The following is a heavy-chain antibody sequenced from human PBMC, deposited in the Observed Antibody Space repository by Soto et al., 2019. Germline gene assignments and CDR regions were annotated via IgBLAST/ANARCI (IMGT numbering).Heavy chain of an antibody. CDR1: GGTFSSYA. J-gene: IGHJ6*02. CDR3: ARVRLEVGDTPYSKHYYGMDV. Sequence: QVQLVQSGAEVKKPGSSVKVSCKASGGTFSSYAFNWVRQAPGQGLEWMGGFIPMFGTANSAQKFQGRVTITADESTNTAYMELSSLRSEDTAVYYFARVRLEVGDTPYSKHYYGMDVWGQGTTVTVSS. V-gene: IGHV1-69*01. D-gene: IGHD1-26*01. CDR2: FIPMFGTA.